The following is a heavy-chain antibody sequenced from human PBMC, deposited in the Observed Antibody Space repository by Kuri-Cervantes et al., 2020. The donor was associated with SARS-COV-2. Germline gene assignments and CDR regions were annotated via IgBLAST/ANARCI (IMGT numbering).Heavy chain of an antibody. CDR2: IIPFVTSP. D-gene: IGHD3-22*01. J-gene: IGHJ3*02. CDR1: GGTLSTYA. Sequence: GGSLRLSCKASGGTLSTYAITWVRQAPGQGLEWIGGIIPFVTSPYYAQKFQGRVTIATDASTGTAYMELSSLISEDTAMYYCAGQDDYDRSGLTWAFDIWGHGTMVTVSS. CDR3: AGQDDYDRSGLTWAFDI. V-gene: IGHV1-69*05.